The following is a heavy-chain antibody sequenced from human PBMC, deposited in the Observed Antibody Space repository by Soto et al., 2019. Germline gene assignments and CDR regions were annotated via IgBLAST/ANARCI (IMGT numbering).Heavy chain of an antibody. CDR1: GFTFSSYA. CDR3: AKDYFGSGSQRDAFDI. CDR2: ISGSASST. D-gene: IGHD3-10*01. V-gene: IGHV3-23*01. Sequence: PGGSLRLSCAASGFTFSSYAMSWVRQAPGKGLEWVSTISGSASSTYYADSVKGRFTISRDNSKNTLYLQMNSLRAEDTAVYYCAKDYFGSGSQRDAFDIWGQGTMVTVSS. J-gene: IGHJ3*02.